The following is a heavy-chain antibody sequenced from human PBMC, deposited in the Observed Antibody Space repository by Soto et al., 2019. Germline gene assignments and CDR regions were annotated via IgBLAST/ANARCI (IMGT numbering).Heavy chain of an antibody. CDR2: INHSESN. Sequence: SETLSLTCAVYGGCFSGYYWSWIRQPPGKGLEWIGEINHSESNKYTPSLKSRVTISVDTSQHQFSLKLSSVTAADTAVYYCARDKQPGLTWFDPWGQGTLVTVSS. CDR3: ARDKQPGLTWFDP. CDR1: GGCFSGYY. J-gene: IGHJ5*02. D-gene: IGHD3-10*01. V-gene: IGHV4-34*01.